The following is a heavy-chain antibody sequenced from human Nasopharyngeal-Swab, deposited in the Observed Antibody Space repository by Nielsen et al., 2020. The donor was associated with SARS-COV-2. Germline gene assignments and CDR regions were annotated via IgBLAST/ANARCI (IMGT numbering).Heavy chain of an antibody. J-gene: IGHJ4*02. CDR2: ITGSGRST. CDR3: AKPTSSSSFDY. CDR1: GFSFSSYA. Sequence: GESLKISCAASGFSFSSYAMSWVRQAPGRGLEWVSAITGSGRSTYYADSVKGRFTISRDNSKNTLYLQMNSLRAEDTAVYYCAKPTSSSSFDYWGQGTLVTVSS. V-gene: IGHV3-23*01. D-gene: IGHD6-6*01.